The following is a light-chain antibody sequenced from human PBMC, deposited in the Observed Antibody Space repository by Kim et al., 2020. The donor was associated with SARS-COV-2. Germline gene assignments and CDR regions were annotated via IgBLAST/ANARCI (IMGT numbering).Light chain of an antibody. V-gene: IGKV1-39*01. CDR3: QQSYSTPQT. CDR2: AAS. J-gene: IGKJ2*01. CDR1: QSISSY. Sequence: DIQMTQSPSSLSASVGDRVTITCRASQSISSYLNWYQQKPGKAPKLLIYAASSSQSGVPSTFSGSGSGTDFTLTISSLQPEDFATYYCQQSYSTPQTFGQGTKLEI.